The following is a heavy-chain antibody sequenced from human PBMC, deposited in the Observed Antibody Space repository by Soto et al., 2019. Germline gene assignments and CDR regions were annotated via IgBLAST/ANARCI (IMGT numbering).Heavy chain of an antibody. CDR2: LYDVDGT. CDR1: GLTVSGKKY. CDR3: AIWVLQEHAYAI. J-gene: IGHJ3*02. V-gene: IGHV3-53*01. D-gene: IGHD1-1*01. Sequence: DVQLVESGGGLIQPGGSLRLSCAAFGLTVSGKKYMAWVRQAPGKGLEWVSGLYDVDGTYYADSVKGRFTISRDSSKNIVYLQMNSLRPDDTAVYYCAIWVLQEHAYAILGLGTTVTVSS.